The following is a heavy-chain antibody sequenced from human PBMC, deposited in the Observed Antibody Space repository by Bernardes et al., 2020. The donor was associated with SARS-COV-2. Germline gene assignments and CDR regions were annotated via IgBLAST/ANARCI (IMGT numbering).Heavy chain of an antibody. CDR3: ARDLREWEPYEGFDY. J-gene: IGHJ4*02. V-gene: IGHV1-2*02. CDR2: INPNSGGT. Sequence: VSEKVSCKASGYTFTGYYMHWVRQDPGQGLEWMGWINPNSGGTNYAQKFQGRVTMTRDTSISTAYMELSRLRSDDTAVYYCARDLREWEPYEGFDYWGQGTLVTVSS. CDR1: GYTFTGYY. D-gene: IGHD1-26*01.